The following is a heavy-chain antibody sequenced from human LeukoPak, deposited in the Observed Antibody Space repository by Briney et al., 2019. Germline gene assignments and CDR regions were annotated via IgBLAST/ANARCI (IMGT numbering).Heavy chain of an antibody. D-gene: IGHD2-15*01. Sequence: PGGSLRLSCAASGFTFSSYWMSWVRPAPEKGLEWVANIKQDGSEKYYVHSVKGRFTISRDNAKNSLYLQMNSLRADDTAVYYCARVVVVVAATPCGFDPWGQGTLVTVSS. CDR3: ARVVVVVAATPCGFDP. CDR2: IKQDGSEK. CDR1: GFTFSSYW. J-gene: IGHJ5*02. V-gene: IGHV3-7*01.